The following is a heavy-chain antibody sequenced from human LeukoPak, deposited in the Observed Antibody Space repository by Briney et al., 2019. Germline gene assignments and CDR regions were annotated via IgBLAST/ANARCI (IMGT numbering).Heavy chain of an antibody. CDR3: ARGAYGSGSYYGTYDAFDI. Sequence: PGGTLRLSCAASGFTFRNYGMNWVRQAPGRGLEWVSSISSSSSYIYYADSVKGRFTISRDNAKNSLYLQMNSLRAEDTAVYYCARGAYGSGSYYGTYDAFDIWGQGTMVTVSS. V-gene: IGHV3-21*01. CDR2: ISSSSSYI. CDR1: GFTFRNYG. J-gene: IGHJ3*02. D-gene: IGHD3-10*01.